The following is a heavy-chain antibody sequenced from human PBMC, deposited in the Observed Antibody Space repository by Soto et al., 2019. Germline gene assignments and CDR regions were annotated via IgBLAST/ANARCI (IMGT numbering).Heavy chain of an antibody. V-gene: IGHV3-7*01. CDR3: EGDGNNWNDFDY. Sequence: EVQLVELGGGMVQPGGSLRLSCAAPTFIFSTYWMTWVRQAPGKGLEWVANITRDGTETHYADSVKGRCIISRDNPKNSLYLQMNSMRGEDTAVYDCEGDGNNWNDFDYWVQGTLVTVSS. CDR1: TFIFSTYW. CDR2: ITRDGTET. J-gene: IGHJ4*02. D-gene: IGHD1-20*01.